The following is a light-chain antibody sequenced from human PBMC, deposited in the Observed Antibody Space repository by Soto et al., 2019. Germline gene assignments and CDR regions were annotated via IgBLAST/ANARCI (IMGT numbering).Light chain of an antibody. CDR3: QQYGSLPRT. J-gene: IGKJ4*01. CDR2: DAS. Sequence: EIVLTQSPATLSLSPGERATLSCRASQSVSSYLAWYQQKPGQAPRLLIYDASNRATGIPARFSGSGSGTDFTLTISSLEPEDFAVYYCQQYGSLPRTFGGGTKVDIK. V-gene: IGKV3-11*01. CDR1: QSVSSY.